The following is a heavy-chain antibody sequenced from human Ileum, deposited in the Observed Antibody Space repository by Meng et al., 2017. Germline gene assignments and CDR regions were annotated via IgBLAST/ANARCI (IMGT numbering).Heavy chain of an antibody. D-gene: IGHD6-19*01. CDR3: ARVGQWLPIDY. V-gene: IGHV4-4*02. CDR2: IYHSGST. Sequence: QVQRPEAGPGLVKPSGTLSLPCAVSGVSISSSNWWSWVRQPPGKGLEWIGEIYHSGSTNYNPSLKSRVTISVDKSKNQFSLNLSSVTAADTAVYYCARVGQWLPIDYWGQGTLVTVSS. CDR1: GVSISSSNW. J-gene: IGHJ4*02.